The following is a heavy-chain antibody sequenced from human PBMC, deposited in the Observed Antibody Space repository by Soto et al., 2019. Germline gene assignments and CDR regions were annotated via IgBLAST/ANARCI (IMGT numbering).Heavy chain of an antibody. V-gene: IGHV3-30-3*01. CDR3: ARGKERGYSYGKPYYFDY. Sequence: LRLSCAASGFTFSSYAMHWVRQAPGKGLEWVAVISYDGSNKYYADSVKGRFTISRDNSKNTLYLQMNSLRAEDTAVYYCARGKERGYSYGKPYYFDYWGQGTLVTVS. D-gene: IGHD5-18*01. CDR1: GFTFSSYA. J-gene: IGHJ4*02. CDR2: ISYDGSNK.